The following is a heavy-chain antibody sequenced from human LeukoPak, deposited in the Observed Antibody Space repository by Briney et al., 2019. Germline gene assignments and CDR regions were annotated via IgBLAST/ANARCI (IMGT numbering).Heavy chain of an antibody. CDR3: ARVGVGTVAGNYFDD. J-gene: IGHJ4*02. V-gene: IGHV3-53*04. CDR1: GFTVSSSY. CDR2: IYGGGAT. D-gene: IGHD6-19*01. Sequence: GGSLRLSCTASGFTVSSSYMTWVRQAPGKGLEWVSLIYGGGATYYADSVKGRFTISRHNSENTLYLEMNSLRPEDRAVYYCARVGVGTVAGNYFDDWGQGTLVTVSS.